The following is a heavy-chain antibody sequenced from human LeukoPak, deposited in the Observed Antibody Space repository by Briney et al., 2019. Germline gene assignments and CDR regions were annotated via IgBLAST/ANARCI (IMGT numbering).Heavy chain of an antibody. V-gene: IGHV4-4*07. CDR1: GGSISSYY. CDR3: ARDDTYYYDSSGYYYGGQFDP. Sequence: SETLSLTCTVSGGSISSYYWSWIRQPAGKGLEWIGRIYTSGSTNYNPSLKSRVTISVDTSKNQFSLKLSSVTAADTAVYYCARDDTYYYDSSGYYYGGQFDPWGQGTLVTVSS. D-gene: IGHD3-22*01. CDR2: IYTSGST. J-gene: IGHJ5*02.